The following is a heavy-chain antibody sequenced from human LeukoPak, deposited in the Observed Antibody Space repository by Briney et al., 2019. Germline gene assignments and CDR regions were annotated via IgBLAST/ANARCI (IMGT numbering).Heavy chain of an antibody. CDR3: AREGDSSGWLNSNSYYGMDV. V-gene: IGHV3-33*01. J-gene: IGHJ6*02. Sequence: PGGSLRLSCAASGFTFSSYGMHWVRQAPGKGLEGVAVIWYDGRNKYYADSVKGRFTISRDNSKNTLYLQMNSLRAEDTAVYYCAREGDSSGWLNSNSYYGMDVWGQGTTVTVSS. D-gene: IGHD6-19*01. CDR1: GFTFSSYG. CDR2: IWYDGRNK.